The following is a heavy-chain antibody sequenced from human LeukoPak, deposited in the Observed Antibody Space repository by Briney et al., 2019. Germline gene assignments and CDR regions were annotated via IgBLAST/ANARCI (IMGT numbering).Heavy chain of an antibody. CDR2: ISASGGST. Sequence: GGSLRLSCAASGFTFSSYAMSWVRQAPGKGLEWGSAISASGGSTYYADSVKGRFTISRDNSKNTLYLQMNSLRAEDTAVYYCARDPAVAASYYFDYWGQGTLVTVSS. D-gene: IGHD6-19*01. CDR1: GFTFSSYA. CDR3: ARDPAVAASYYFDY. J-gene: IGHJ4*02. V-gene: IGHV3-23*01.